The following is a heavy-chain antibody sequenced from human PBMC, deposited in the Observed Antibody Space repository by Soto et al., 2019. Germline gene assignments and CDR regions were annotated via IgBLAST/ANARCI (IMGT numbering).Heavy chain of an antibody. CDR1: GGSISSCGYY. V-gene: IGHV4-31*03. Sequence: SETLSLTCTVSGGSISSCGYYWSWMRQHPGKGLEWIGYIYYSGSTYYNPSLKSRVTISVDTSKNQFSLKLSSVTAADTAVYYCARDRRGYYDSSGHRTGMVVWGQGTPVTVSS. CDR3: ARDRRGYYDSSGHRTGMVV. D-gene: IGHD3-22*01. J-gene: IGHJ6*02. CDR2: IYYSGST.